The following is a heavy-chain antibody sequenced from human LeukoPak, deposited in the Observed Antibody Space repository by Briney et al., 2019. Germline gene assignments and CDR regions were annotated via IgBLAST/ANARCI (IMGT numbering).Heavy chain of an antibody. CDR2: MNPNSGNT. J-gene: IGHJ6*03. D-gene: IGHD2-2*01. V-gene: IGHV1-8*01. CDR3: ARVFEYCSSTSCYDDYYYYMDV. Sequence: ASVKVSCKASGYTSTSYDINWVRQATGQGLEWMGWMNPNSGNTGYAQKFQGRVTMTRNTSISTAYMELSSLRSEDTAVYYCARVFEYCSSTSCYDDYYYYMDVWGKGTTVTVSS. CDR1: GYTSTSYD.